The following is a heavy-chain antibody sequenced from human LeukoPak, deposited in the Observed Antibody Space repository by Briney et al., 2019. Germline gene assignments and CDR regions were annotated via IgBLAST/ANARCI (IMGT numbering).Heavy chain of an antibody. Sequence: GGSLRLSCAASGFTFSDSWMSWVRQAPGKGPEWVANIKQDGSEEHYVDSVKGRFTVSRDNARNSLFLQMNSLRVEDTAVYYCAKYKRWVAGDVWGQGTTVSVSS. V-gene: IGHV3-7*01. D-gene: IGHD1-14*01. CDR2: IKQDGSEE. CDR3: AKYKRWVAGDV. J-gene: IGHJ6*02. CDR1: GFTFSDSW.